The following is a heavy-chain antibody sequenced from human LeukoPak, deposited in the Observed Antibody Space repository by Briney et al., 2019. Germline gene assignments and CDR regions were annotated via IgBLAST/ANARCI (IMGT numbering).Heavy chain of an antibody. J-gene: IGHJ4*02. CDR1: GYSFISYW. CDR3: ASLEMATDY. D-gene: IGHD5-24*01. V-gene: IGHV5-10-1*01. Sequence: KHGESLKISCKGSGYSFISYWISWVRQMPGKGLEWMGRIDPSDSYTNYSPSFQGRVTISADKSISTAYLQWASLKASDTAMYYCASLEMATDYWGQGTLVTVSS. CDR2: IDPSDSYT.